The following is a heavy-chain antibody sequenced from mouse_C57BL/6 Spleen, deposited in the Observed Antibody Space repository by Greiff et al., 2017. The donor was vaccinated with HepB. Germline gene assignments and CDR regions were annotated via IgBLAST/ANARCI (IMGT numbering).Heavy chain of an antibody. Sequence: QVQLQQPGAELVKPGASVKLSCKASGYTFTSYWMQWVKQRPGQGLEWIGEIDPSDSYTNYNQKFKGKATLTVDTSSSTAYMHLSSLTTEDSAVYYLARKNYGSSPHYYAMDYWGQGTSVTVSS. CDR1: GYTFTSYW. J-gene: IGHJ4*01. D-gene: IGHD1-1*01. V-gene: IGHV1-50*01. CDR2: IDPSDSYT. CDR3: ARKNYGSSPHYYAMDY.